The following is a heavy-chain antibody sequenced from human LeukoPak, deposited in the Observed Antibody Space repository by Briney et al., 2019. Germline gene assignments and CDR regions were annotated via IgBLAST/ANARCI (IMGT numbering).Heavy chain of an antibody. D-gene: IGHD5-12*01. J-gene: IGHJ4*02. Sequence: SETLSLTCTVSGGSISSGSYYWSRIRQPAGEGLEWIGRIYTSGSTNYNPSLKSRVTISVDTSKNQFSLKLSSVPAADTAVYYCARLLGPRGYSGYDHIDYWGQGTLVTVSS. CDR2: IYTSGST. CDR3: ARLLGPRGYSGYDHIDY. CDR1: GGSISSGSYY. V-gene: IGHV4-61*02.